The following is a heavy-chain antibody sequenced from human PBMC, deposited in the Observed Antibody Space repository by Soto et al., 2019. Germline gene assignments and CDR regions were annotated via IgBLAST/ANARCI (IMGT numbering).Heavy chain of an antibody. CDR3: AHIVVAGLGYYFDY. Sequence: QITLKESGPTLVKPTQTLTLTCTFSGFSLSSTRMAVGWIRQPPGKALEWLALIYWDDDTRYSPFLKSRLTITKDTSKNHVVLTLSNMDPVDTARYYWAHIVVAGLGYYFDYWGQGTLVTVSS. CDR1: GFSLSSTRMA. D-gene: IGHD6-19*01. J-gene: IGHJ4*02. CDR2: IYWDDDT. V-gene: IGHV2-5*02.